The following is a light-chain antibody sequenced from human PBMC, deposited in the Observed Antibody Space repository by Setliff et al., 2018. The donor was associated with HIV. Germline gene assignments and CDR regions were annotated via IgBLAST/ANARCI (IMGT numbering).Light chain of an antibody. Sequence: QPVLTQPPSVSGAPGQRVTISCTGSSTSIGAGFDVHWYQQFPGTAPKLLVYRNNNRPSGVPDRFSGSKSGSSASLTITGLQAEDEGYYYCQSYDRSLSGSYVFGTGTKVTVL. V-gene: IGLV1-40*01. CDR2: RNN. CDR1: STSIGAGFD. CDR3: QSYDRSLSGSYV. J-gene: IGLJ1*01.